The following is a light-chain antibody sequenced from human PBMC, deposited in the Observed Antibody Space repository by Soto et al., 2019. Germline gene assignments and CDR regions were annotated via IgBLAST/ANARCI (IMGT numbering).Light chain of an antibody. CDR1: RGHSNYA. CDR2: VNSDGGH. J-gene: IGLJ3*02. CDR3: QAWGTGGA. V-gene: IGLV4-69*01. Sequence: QPVLTQSPSASASLGASVTLTCTLTRGHSNYAIAWHQQQPEEGPRYLMEVNSDGGHTKGNCIPDRFSGSSSGADRYLTISRRQSHDEADYYRQAWGTGGAFGGGTKRTVL.